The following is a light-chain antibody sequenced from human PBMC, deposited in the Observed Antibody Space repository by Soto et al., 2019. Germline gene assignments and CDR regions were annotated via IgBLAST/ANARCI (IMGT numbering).Light chain of an antibody. V-gene: IGKV3-15*01. CDR2: GAS. J-gene: IGKJ2*01. CDR3: QQYNNWPYT. CDR1: QSVSRS. Sequence: EIVMTQSPATLSVSPGERVTLSCRASQSVSRSLAWYQQKPGQAPRLLIYGASTRATGIPARFSGSRSGTEFTLTISSLQSEDFAVYYCQQYNNWPYTFGQGTKLEIK.